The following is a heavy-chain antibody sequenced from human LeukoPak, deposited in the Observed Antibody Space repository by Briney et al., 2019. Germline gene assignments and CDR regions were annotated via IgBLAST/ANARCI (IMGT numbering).Heavy chain of an antibody. Sequence: ASVKVSCKASGYTFTSNYIHWVRQAPGQGLEWMGMIYPRDGSTSYAQNFQGRVTMTRDTSTSTGYVDLNSLRSEDTAVYYCATEIPKTGNFDCWGQGTLVTVSS. V-gene: IGHV1-46*01. J-gene: IGHJ4*02. CDR3: ATEIPKTGNFDC. CDR1: GYTFTSNY. D-gene: IGHD3-9*01. CDR2: IYPRDGST.